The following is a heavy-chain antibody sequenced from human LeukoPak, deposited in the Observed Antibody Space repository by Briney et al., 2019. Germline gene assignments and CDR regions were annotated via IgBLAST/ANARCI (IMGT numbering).Heavy chain of an antibody. Sequence: PGGSLILSCAASRFAFSTYWMTWVRQAPGKGLEWVANIKEDGSEKYYVDSVKGRFTIYRDNARNSLYLQMNRLRADDTAVYYCARDSPGSSRFYHYYGLDVWGQGTTVTVSS. CDR3: ARDSPGSSRFYHYYGLDV. D-gene: IGHD6-6*01. CDR1: RFAFSTYW. V-gene: IGHV3-7*05. CDR2: IKEDGSEK. J-gene: IGHJ6*02.